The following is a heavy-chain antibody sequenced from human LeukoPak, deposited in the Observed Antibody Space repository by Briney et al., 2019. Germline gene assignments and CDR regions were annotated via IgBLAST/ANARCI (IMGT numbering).Heavy chain of an antibody. J-gene: IGHJ3*02. Sequence: SETLSLTCAVSGGSISSGGYSRSWIRQPPGKGLEWIGYIYHSGSTYYNPSLKSRVTISVDRSKNQFSLKLSSVTAADTAVYYCARGIVGYYDSSGYWRSAFDIWGQGTMVTVSS. D-gene: IGHD3-22*01. CDR2: IYHSGST. CDR3: ARGIVGYYDSSGYWRSAFDI. CDR1: GGSISSGGYS. V-gene: IGHV4-30-2*01.